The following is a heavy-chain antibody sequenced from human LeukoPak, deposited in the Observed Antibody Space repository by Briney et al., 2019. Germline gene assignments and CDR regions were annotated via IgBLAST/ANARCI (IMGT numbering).Heavy chain of an antibody. CDR2: IYYSGTT. CDR3: ARTGEQWPRYYFDY. D-gene: IGHD6-19*01. Sequence: SETLSLTCTVSGGSISSSGYYWGWIRQPPGKGLEWIGIIYYSGTTYYNPSLKSRVTISVDTSKNQFSLKLTSVTAADTAVYYCARTGEQWPRYYFDYWGQGTLVTVSS. J-gene: IGHJ4*02. V-gene: IGHV4-39*07. CDR1: GGSISSSGYY.